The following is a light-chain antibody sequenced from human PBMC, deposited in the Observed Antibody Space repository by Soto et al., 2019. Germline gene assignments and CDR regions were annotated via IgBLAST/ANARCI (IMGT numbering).Light chain of an antibody. V-gene: IGLV2-14*01. Sequence: QSALTQPASVSGSPGQSITISCTGTSSDVGAYNYVSWYQQHPGKAPKLMLHEVSKRPSGVSNRFSGSKSGNTASLTIPGLQAEDEADYYCSSYTSSSTPYVFGTGTKVTVL. CDR2: EVS. J-gene: IGLJ1*01. CDR1: SSDVGAYNY. CDR3: SSYTSSSTPYV.